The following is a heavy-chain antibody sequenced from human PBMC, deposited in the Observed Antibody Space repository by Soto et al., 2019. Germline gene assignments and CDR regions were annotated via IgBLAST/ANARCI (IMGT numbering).Heavy chain of an antibody. V-gene: IGHV1-2*02. Sequence: ASVKVACKASGYTFTGYYMHSVRQAPGQGLEWMGWINPNSGGTNYAQKFQGRVTMTRDTSISTAYMELSRLRSDDTAVYYCARDRGGGYSYGQINWFDPWGQGSLVTVSA. D-gene: IGHD5-18*01. CDR3: ARDRGGGYSYGQINWFDP. J-gene: IGHJ5*02. CDR1: GYTFTGYY. CDR2: INPNSGGT.